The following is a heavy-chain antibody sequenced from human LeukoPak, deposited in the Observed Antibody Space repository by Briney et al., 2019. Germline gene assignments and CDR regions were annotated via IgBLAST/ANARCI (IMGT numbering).Heavy chain of an antibody. Sequence: SETLSPTCTVSGGSISSSSYYWGWIRQPPGKGLEWIGSIYYSGSTYYNPSLKSRVTISVDTSKNQFSLKLSSVTAADTAVYYCARFPAPTVTMLWGAFDIWGQGTMVTVSS. D-gene: IGHD4-17*01. V-gene: IGHV4-39*01. CDR1: GGSISSSSYY. J-gene: IGHJ3*02. CDR2: IYYSGST. CDR3: ARFPAPTVTMLWGAFDI.